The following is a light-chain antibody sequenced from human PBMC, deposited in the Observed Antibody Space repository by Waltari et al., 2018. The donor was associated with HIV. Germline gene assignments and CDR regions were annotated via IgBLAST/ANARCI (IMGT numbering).Light chain of an antibody. CDR1: ASANHY. J-gene: IGLJ2*01. Sequence: SYQLTQPPSVSVSPGQTARLNRSGDASANHYAYRYQRKPGQAPVLVIYKDSERSSGIPERFSGSSSGTTVTLTISGVQAEDEADYYCQSADSSGTYLVIFGGGTKLTVL. V-gene: IGLV3-25*03. CDR3: QSADSSGTYLVI. CDR2: KDS.